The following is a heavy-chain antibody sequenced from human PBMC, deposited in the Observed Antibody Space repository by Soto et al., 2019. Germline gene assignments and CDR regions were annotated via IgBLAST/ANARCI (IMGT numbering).Heavy chain of an antibody. CDR3: AMVDLYVTPTPQDV. CDR1: GYIFVNYG. D-gene: IGHD3-16*01. CDR2: ISPHTGNT. Sequence: QVQLEQSGDEVKKPGASVKVSCKASGYIFVNYGIAWVRQAPGQGLEWLGWISPHTGNTYYATKVQGRLTLTTDTSTSTALMDLGSLTSADTAVYYCAMVDLYVTPTPQDVW. J-gene: IGHJ6*01. V-gene: IGHV1-18*01.